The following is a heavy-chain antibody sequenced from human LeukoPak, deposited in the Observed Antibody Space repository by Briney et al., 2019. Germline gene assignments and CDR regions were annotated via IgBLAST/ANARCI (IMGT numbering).Heavy chain of an antibody. Sequence: ASVKVSCKTSGYIFTGYYLHWLRQAPGQGIEWLGCIHPNGYSEPAPIFRGRVTMTRDTSLSTAYMDLSTLKSDDTAVYYCAIECCFDGNIYSKGFEYWGLGTVVTVSS. D-gene: IGHD3-10*01. V-gene: IGHV1-2*02. CDR3: AIECCFDGNIYSKGFEY. CDR2: IHPNGYS. CDR1: GYIFTGYY. J-gene: IGHJ4*02.